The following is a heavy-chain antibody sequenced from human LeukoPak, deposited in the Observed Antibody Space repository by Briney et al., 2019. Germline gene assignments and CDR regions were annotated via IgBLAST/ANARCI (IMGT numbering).Heavy chain of an antibody. CDR2: INSDGTST. D-gene: IGHD5-18*01. J-gene: IGHJ4*02. CDR3: ASGYSYGYYYLDN. V-gene: IGHV3-74*01. Sequence: GGSLRLSRAASGFTFSSHWMYWVRQAPGKRLVLVSRINSDGTSTTYGDSVGGRFTISRDNAQNTLYLQMNSLRAEDTAVYYCASGYSYGYYYLDNWGQGTLVTVSS. CDR1: GFTFSSHW.